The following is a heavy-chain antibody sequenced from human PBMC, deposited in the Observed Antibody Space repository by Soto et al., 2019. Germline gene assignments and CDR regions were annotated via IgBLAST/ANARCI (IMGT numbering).Heavy chain of an antibody. J-gene: IGHJ4*02. CDR2: ISAYNGNT. Sequence: QVQLVQSGAEVKKPGASVKVSCKASGYTFTSYGISWVRQAPGQGLEWMGWISAYNGNTNYAQKLQGRVTMTTDTSTSPGYMELRILRSDDTAVYYCARDAAFYDYIWGSYRRDFDYWGQGTLVTVSS. CDR3: ARDAAFYDYIWGSYRRDFDY. V-gene: IGHV1-18*01. CDR1: GYTFTSYG. D-gene: IGHD3-16*02.